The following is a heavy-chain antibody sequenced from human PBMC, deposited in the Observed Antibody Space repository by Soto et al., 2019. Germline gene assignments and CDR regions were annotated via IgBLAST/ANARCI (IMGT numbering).Heavy chain of an antibody. CDR3: ARLGIAVAGTVDWFDP. CDR1: GGSISSSSYY. D-gene: IGHD6-19*01. Sequence: SATLSLTCTVSGGSISSSSYYWGWIRQPPGKGLEWIGSIYYSGSTYYNPSLKSRVTISVDTSKNQFSLKLSSVTAADTAVYYCARLGIAVAGTVDWFDPWGQGTLVTVSS. CDR2: IYYSGST. J-gene: IGHJ5*02. V-gene: IGHV4-39*01.